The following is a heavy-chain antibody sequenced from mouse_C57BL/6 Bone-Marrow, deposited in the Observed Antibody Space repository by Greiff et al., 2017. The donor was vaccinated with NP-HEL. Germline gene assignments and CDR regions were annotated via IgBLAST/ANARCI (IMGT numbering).Heavy chain of an antibody. CDR1: GYAFSSSW. V-gene: IGHV1-82*01. CDR2: IYPGDGDT. J-gene: IGHJ1*03. Sequence: LVESGPELVKPGASVKISCKASGYAFSSSWMNWVKQRPGKGLEWIGRIYPGDGDTNYNGKFKGKATLTADKSSSTAYMQLSSLTSEDSAVYFCARSLTTVVAHWYFDVWGTGTTVTVSS. D-gene: IGHD1-1*01. CDR3: ARSLTTVVAHWYFDV.